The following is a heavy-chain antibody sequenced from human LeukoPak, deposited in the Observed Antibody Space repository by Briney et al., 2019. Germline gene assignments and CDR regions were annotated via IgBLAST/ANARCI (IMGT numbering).Heavy chain of an antibody. CDR3: ARVDGHSDGYFDY. CDR2: IGGSGENT. V-gene: IGHV3-23*01. CDR1: GFTFSSYA. J-gene: IGHJ4*02. Sequence: SGGSLRLSCAVSGFTFSSYAMSWVRQAPGKGLEWVSAIGGSGENTYYADSVKGRFSISRDNAENSLYLQMNSLRAEDTAVYYCARVDGHSDGYFDYWGQGTRVTVSS. D-gene: IGHD5-18*01.